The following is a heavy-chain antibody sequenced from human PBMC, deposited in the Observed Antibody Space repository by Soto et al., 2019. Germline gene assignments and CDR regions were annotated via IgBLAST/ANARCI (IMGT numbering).Heavy chain of an antibody. CDR1: GFTFSDYY. D-gene: IGHD6-13*01. CDR3: ARAIAVGSTSLDY. CDR2: ISSRSSTI. Sequence: PGGSLRLSCVASGFTFSDYYMSWVRQAPGKGLEWVSYISSRSSTIYHADSVKGRFTISRDNAKNSLYLQMDSLRDEDTAVYFCARAIAVGSTSLDYWGLGTRVTVSS. J-gene: IGHJ4*02. V-gene: IGHV3-11*04.